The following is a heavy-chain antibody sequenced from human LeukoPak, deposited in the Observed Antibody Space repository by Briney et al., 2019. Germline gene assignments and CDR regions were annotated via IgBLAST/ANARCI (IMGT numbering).Heavy chain of an antibody. CDR1: GGSIRSSYYY. Sequence: SETLSLTCTVSGGSIRSSYYYWGWIRQPPGKGLEWIGSIYDSGSTYYNPSLKSRVTISVDTSKNQFSLKLNSVTAADTAVYYCARGKHWFDPWGQGTLVTVSS. V-gene: IGHV4-39*01. CDR2: IYDSGST. CDR3: ARGKHWFDP. J-gene: IGHJ5*01.